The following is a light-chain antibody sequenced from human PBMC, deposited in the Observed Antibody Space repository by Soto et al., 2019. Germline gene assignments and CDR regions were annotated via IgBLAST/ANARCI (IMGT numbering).Light chain of an antibody. V-gene: IGKV3-15*01. J-gene: IGKJ5*01. CDR1: QSVTSN. CDR3: QQYNNWPPIT. CDR2: SGS. Sequence: TQAPGTLSLSQGERATLSCRASQSVTSNYLAWYQQKPGQAPRLLIYSGSTRATGVPARFSGSGSGTEFTLTISSLQSDDFAVYYCQQYNNWPPITFGQGTRLEVK.